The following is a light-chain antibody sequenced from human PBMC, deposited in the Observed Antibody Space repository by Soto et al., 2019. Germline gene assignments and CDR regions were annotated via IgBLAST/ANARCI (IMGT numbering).Light chain of an antibody. CDR2: GAS. J-gene: IGKJ4*01. V-gene: IGKV3-20*01. Sequence: EIVLTQSPGTLSLSPGERATLSCRASQTVSSGYLAWYQQRPGQAPRLLIYGASSRATGVPDRFSGSGSGTDFTITISRLEPEDFAVYYCQQFGGSPLTFGGGTKVEIK. CDR3: QQFGGSPLT. CDR1: QTVSSGY.